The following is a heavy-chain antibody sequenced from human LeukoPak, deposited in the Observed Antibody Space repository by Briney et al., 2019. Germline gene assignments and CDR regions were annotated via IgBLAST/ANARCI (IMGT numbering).Heavy chain of an antibody. CDR2: ISAYNGNT. CDR3: ARTYSSGWWIWFDP. CDR1: GYTFTSYG. Sequence: ASVKVSCKASGYTFTSYGISWVRQAPGQGLEWMGWISAYNGNTNYAQKLQGRVTMTADTSTSTAYMELRSLRSDDTAVYYCARTYSSGWWIWFDPWGQGTLVTVSS. J-gene: IGHJ5*02. V-gene: IGHV1-18*01. D-gene: IGHD6-19*01.